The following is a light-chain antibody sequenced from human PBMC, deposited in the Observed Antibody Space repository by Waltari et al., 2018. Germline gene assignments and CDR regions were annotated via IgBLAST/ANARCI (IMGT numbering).Light chain of an antibody. V-gene: IGKV3-15*01. J-gene: IGKJ1*01. Sequence: TQSPATLSVSLGERVTLTCRASESISINLAWYQQKPGQTPRLIIHGASKRATGVPARFAGSGSRSEFTLIISSLQSEDIAVYYCHQYNNRPLTFGQGTKVEIK. CDR3: HQYNNRPLT. CDR1: ESISIN. CDR2: GAS.